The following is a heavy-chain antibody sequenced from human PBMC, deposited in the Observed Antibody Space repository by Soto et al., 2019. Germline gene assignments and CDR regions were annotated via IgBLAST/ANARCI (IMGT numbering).Heavy chain of an antibody. CDR3: AREPGVSSGWYVDY. CDR1: GFTFSSHS. D-gene: IGHD6-19*01. J-gene: IGHJ4*02. V-gene: IGHV3-21*01. CDR2: ITSSSSYI. Sequence: PGGSLRLSCAASGFTFSSHSMNWVRQAPGKGLEWVSSITSSSSYINYADSVKGRFTISRDNAKTSLYLQMNSLRAEDTAVYYCAREPGVSSGWYVDYWGQGTLVTVPQ.